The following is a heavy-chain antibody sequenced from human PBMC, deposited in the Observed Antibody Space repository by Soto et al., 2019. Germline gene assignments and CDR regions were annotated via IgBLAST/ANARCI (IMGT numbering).Heavy chain of an antibody. J-gene: IGHJ3*01. CDR3: TTVRYGSFPFH. V-gene: IGHV3-15*01. Sequence: GSLRLSCAASGFTFTNAWMSWVRQAQGKGLEWVGRIKSKTDGGTTDYAAPVKGRFTISRDDSKTTMYLQMNSLKTEDTAVYYCTTVRYGSFPFHWGQGTMVTVSS. CDR2: IKSKTDGGTT. D-gene: IGHD3-10*01. CDR1: GFTFTNAW.